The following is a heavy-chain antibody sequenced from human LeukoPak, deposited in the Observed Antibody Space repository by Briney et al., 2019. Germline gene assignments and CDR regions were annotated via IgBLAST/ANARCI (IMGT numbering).Heavy chain of an antibody. V-gene: IGHV4-38-2*01. CDR1: GYSIGSGFY. Sequence: SETLSLTCAVSGYSIGSGFYWGWIRQPPGKGLEWFGSIFHSGSTYYNPSLKSRVTISVDTSKNQFALKLSSVTAADTALYYCARASGSYGSGSYYYSGKDVCRKGTTVPVSS. J-gene: IGHJ6*04. CDR3: ARASGSYGSGSYYYSGKDV. CDR2: IFHSGST. D-gene: IGHD3-10*01.